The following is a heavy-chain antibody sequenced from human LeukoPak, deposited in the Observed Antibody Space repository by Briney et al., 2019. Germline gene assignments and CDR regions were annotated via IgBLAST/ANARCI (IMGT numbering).Heavy chain of an antibody. CDR3: ASPSEVITTPGAFDY. CDR1: GFTFSSYW. J-gene: IGHJ4*02. Sequence: QSGGSLRLSCAASGFTFSSYWMSWVRQAPGKGLEWVANIKQDGSEKYYVDSVKGRFTISRDNAKNSLYLQMNSLRAEDTAVYYCASPSEVITTPGAFDYWGQGTLVTVSS. D-gene: IGHD3-22*01. V-gene: IGHV3-7*01. CDR2: IKQDGSEK.